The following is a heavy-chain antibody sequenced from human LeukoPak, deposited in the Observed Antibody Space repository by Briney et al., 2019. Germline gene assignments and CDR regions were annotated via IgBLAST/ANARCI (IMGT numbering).Heavy chain of an antibody. J-gene: IGHJ4*02. CDR2: IIPIFGTA. CDR3: ARGGAQYYYDSSGSSHFDY. D-gene: IGHD3-22*01. Sequence: ASVKVSCKASGGTFSSYAISWVRQAPGQGLEWMGGIIPIFGTANYAQKFQGRVTITADESTSTAYMELSSLRSEDTAVYYCARGGAQYYYDSSGSSHFDYWGQGTPVTVSS. CDR1: GGTFSSYA. V-gene: IGHV1-69*01.